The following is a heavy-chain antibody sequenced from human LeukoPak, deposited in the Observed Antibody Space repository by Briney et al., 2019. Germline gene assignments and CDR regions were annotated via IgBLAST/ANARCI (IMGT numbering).Heavy chain of an antibody. CDR3: AIWETDQGGEFDS. CDR2: ITGTSNYR. Sequence: GGSLRLSCAASRFNFRSFIMNWVRQAPGKGLEWVSSITGTSNYRYYSVSVKGRFTISRDNARNSLYLQMNGLRVEDTAVYFCAIWETDQGGEFDSWGQGTLVTVSS. CDR1: RFNFRSFI. J-gene: IGHJ4*02. V-gene: IGHV3-21*01. D-gene: IGHD3-16*01.